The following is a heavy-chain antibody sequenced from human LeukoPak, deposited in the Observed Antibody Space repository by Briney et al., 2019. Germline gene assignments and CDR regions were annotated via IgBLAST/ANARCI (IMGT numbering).Heavy chain of an antibody. CDR3: ASASYYDSSGYQEAPIFDY. D-gene: IGHD3-22*01. CDR1: GGSISSSNL. V-gene: IGHV4-4*02. Sequence: SGTLSLTCAVSGGSISSSNLWSWVRQPPGKGLEWIGEIYHSGSTNYNPSLKSRVTISVDKSKNQFSLKLSSVTAADTAVYYCASASYYDSSGYQEAPIFDYWGQGTLVTVSS. J-gene: IGHJ4*02. CDR2: IYHSGST.